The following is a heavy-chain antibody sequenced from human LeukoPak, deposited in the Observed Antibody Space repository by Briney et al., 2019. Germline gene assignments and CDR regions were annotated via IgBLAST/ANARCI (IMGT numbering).Heavy chain of an antibody. V-gene: IGHV3-48*04. CDR3: ATDWDY. Sequence: GGSLRLSCAASGFTFSSYWMHWVRQAPGKGLEWVSYISSSSSSIYYADSVKGRFTISRDNAKNSLYLQMNSLRAEDTAVYYCATDWDYWGQGTLVTVSS. J-gene: IGHJ4*02. CDR2: ISSSSSSI. CDR1: GFTFSSYW.